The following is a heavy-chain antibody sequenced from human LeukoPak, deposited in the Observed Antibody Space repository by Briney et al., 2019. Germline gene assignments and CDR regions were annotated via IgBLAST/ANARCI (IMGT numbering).Heavy chain of an antibody. J-gene: IGHJ4*02. CDR3: ARTTTDETSYYFDY. Sequence: SQTLSLTCTVSGVSISSGDYYWGWIRQPPGKGGEGIGYISSTGTTYYHPSLKSPLTISVDTSKNHFSLKLSSVTAADTAVYYCARTTTDETSYYFDYWGQGTLVPVSS. D-gene: IGHD4-17*01. CDR2: ISSTGTT. V-gene: IGHV4-30-4*01. CDR1: GVSISSGDYY.